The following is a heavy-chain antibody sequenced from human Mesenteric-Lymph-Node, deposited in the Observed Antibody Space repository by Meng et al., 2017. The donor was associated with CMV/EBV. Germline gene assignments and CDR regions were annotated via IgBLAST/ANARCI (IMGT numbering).Heavy chain of an antibody. J-gene: IGHJ6*02. D-gene: IGHD2-21*01. CDR2: ISRGGAA. CDR3: ARLKGDPDYYYYGMDV. V-gene: IGHV3-23*01. Sequence: GGSLRLSCAASGFSFATYGMAWVRQAPGKGLEYISDISRGGAAYYADSVKGRFTISRDNSKNTLYLQMNSLRAEDTAVYYCARLKGDPDYYYYGMDVWGQGTTVTVSS. CDR1: GFSFATYG.